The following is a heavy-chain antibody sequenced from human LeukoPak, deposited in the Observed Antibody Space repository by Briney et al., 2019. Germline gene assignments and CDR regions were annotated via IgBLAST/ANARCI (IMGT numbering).Heavy chain of an antibody. V-gene: IGHV3-23*01. D-gene: IGHD6-19*01. CDR3: ASDLAVAGTGSF. J-gene: IGHJ4*02. CDR2: ISGSGGST. CDR1: GFTFSSYA. Sequence: GGSLRLSCAASGFTFSSYAMSWVRQAPGKGLEWVSAISGSGGSTYYADSVKGRFTISRDNAKNTLYLQMNSLRAEDTAVYYCASDLAVAGTGSFWGQGTPVTVSS.